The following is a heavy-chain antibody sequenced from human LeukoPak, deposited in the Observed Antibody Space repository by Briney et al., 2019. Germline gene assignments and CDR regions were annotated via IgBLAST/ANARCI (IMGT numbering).Heavy chain of an antibody. CDR1: GGSISSGGYY. V-gene: IGHV4-31*03. CDR2: IYYSGST. Sequence: SETLSLTCTVSGGSISSGGYYWSWIRQHPGKGLEWIGYIYYSGSTYYNPSLKSRVTISVDTSKNQFSLKLSSVTAADTAVYYCARAPRYMMGTSCYTFDYWGQGTLVTVSS. J-gene: IGHJ4*02. CDR3: ARAPRYMMGTSCYTFDY. D-gene: IGHD2-2*02.